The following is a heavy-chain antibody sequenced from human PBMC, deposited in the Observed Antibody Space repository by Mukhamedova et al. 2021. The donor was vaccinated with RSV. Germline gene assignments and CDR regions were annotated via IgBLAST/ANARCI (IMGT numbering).Heavy chain of an antibody. D-gene: IGHD5-12*01. J-gene: IGHJ3*02. CDR3: ARATWPAFDI. V-gene: IGHV3-7*04. Sequence: GRFTISRDNAKNSLYLQMSSLRAEETAVYYCARATWPAFDIWGQGTMVTVSS.